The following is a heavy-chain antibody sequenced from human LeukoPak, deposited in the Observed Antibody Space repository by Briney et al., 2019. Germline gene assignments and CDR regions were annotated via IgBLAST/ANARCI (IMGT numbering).Heavy chain of an antibody. Sequence: ASVKVSCKASGYTFTSYGISWVRQAPGQGLEWMGWISAYNGNTNYAQKLQGRVTMTTDTSTSTAYMELRSLRSDDTAVYYCARDDCSSTSCHYYGMDVWGQGTTVTVS. CDR2: ISAYNGNT. CDR1: GYTFTSYG. V-gene: IGHV1-18*01. D-gene: IGHD2-2*01. J-gene: IGHJ6*02. CDR3: ARDDCSSTSCHYYGMDV.